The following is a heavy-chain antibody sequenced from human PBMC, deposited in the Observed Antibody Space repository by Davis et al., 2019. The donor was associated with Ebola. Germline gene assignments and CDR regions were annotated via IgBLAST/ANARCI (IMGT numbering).Heavy chain of an antibody. CDR1: GGTFSSYV. V-gene: IGHV1-69*06. D-gene: IGHD6-13*01. CDR3: ARDSETLGSWYYYYGMDV. CDR2: IIPIFGTA. J-gene: IGHJ6*02. Sequence: AASVKVSCKASGGTFSSYVISWVRQAPGQGLEWMGGIIPIFGTANYAQKFQGRVTITADKSTSTAYMELSSLRSEDTAVYYCARDSETLGSWYYYYGMDVWGQGTTVTVSS.